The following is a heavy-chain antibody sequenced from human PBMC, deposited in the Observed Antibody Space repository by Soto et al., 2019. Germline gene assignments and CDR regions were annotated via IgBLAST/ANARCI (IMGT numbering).Heavy chain of an antibody. V-gene: IGHV1-18*01. CDR3: ARDAAVGLLEY. Sequence: QVQLVQSGAEVKKPGASVKVSCKASGYTFTSYGISWVRQAPGQGLEWMGWISAYNGNTNYAQKLQGRVTMTTDTSTSTADRELRSLISDDPAVYYCARDAAVGLLEYWGQGTLVTVSS. D-gene: IGHD3-10*01. CDR2: ISAYNGNT. J-gene: IGHJ4*02. CDR1: GYTFTSYG.